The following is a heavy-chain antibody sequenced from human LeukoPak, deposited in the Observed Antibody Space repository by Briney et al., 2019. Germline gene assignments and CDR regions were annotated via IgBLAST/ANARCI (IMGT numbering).Heavy chain of an antibody. D-gene: IGHD3-10*01. CDR1: GFTFSNYW. Sequence: GGSLRLSCAASGFTFSNYWVHWVRHAPGKGLVWVSRINRDGSTTNYADSVKGRFTISRDNAKNTLNLQMNSLRAEDTAVYYCARDRKSGESSEIDFWGQGTLVTVSS. CDR3: ARDRKSGESSEIDF. V-gene: IGHV3-74*01. CDR2: INRDGSTT. J-gene: IGHJ4*02.